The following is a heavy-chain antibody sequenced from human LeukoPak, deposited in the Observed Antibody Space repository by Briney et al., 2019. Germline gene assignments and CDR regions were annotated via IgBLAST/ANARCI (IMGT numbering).Heavy chain of an antibody. CDR1: GGSISSHY. Sequence: SETLSLTCTVSGGSISSHYWSWIRQPPGEGLEWIGYIYYSGSTNYNPSLKSRVTISVDTSKNQFSLKLSSVTAADTAVYYCARKGEEYSSSAYYFDYWGQGTLVTVSS. CDR2: IYYSGST. J-gene: IGHJ4*02. CDR3: ARKGEEYSSSAYYFDY. D-gene: IGHD6-6*01. V-gene: IGHV4-59*11.